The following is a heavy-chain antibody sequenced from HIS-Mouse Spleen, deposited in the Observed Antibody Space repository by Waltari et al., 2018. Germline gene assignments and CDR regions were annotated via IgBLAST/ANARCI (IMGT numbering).Heavy chain of an antibody. V-gene: IGHV4-34*01. CDR2: INHSGST. D-gene: IGHD6-13*01. J-gene: IGHJ4*02. CDR3: ARVNSSFDY. Sequence: QVQLQQWRAGLLKPSETLSLTCAVYGGSFSGYYWIWIRQPPGKGLEWIGEINHSGSTNYNPSLKSRVTISVDTSKNQFSLKLSSVTAADTAVYYCARVNSSFDYWGQGTLVTVSS. CDR1: GGSFSGYY.